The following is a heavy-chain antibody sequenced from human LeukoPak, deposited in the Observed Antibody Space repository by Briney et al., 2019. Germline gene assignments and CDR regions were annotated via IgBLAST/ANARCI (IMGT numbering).Heavy chain of an antibody. CDR2: IYSGGST. CDR3: ARYRSHDSGPPPLLDAFDM. CDR1: GFSVSNKY. V-gene: IGHV3-53*01. D-gene: IGHD4-17*01. J-gene: IGHJ3*02. Sequence: GGSLRLSCAASGFSVSNKYMNWVRQAPGKALEWVSVIYSGGSTYHADSVKGRFTISRDNSKNTLYLQMNSLRVEDTAMYYCARYRSHDSGPPPLLDAFDMWGQGTMVTVSS.